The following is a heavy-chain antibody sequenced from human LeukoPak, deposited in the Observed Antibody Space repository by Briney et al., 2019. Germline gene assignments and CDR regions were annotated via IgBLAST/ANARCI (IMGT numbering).Heavy chain of an antibody. CDR3: ARVSYYYGFL. D-gene: IGHD3-10*01. J-gene: IGHJ4*02. CDR1: GGSISSGSYY. CDR2: IYYSGST. V-gene: IGHV4-61*01. Sequence: SETLSLTCTVSGGSISSGSYYWSWIRQPPGKGLEWIGYIYYSGSTNYNPSLKSRVTISVDTSKNQFSLKLSSVTAADTAVYYCARVSYYYGFLWGQGTLVTVSS.